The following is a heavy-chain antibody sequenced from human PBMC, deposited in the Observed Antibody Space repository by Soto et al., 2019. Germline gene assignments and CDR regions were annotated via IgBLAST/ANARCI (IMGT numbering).Heavy chain of an antibody. CDR2: ISYDGSNK. CDR1: GFTFSSYA. V-gene: IGHV3-30-3*01. Sequence: QVQLVESGGGVVQPGRSLRLSCAASGFTFSSYAMHWVRQAPGKGLEWVAVISYDGSNKYYADSVKGRFTISRDNSKNTLYLQMTSLRAEDTAVYYCARDRAYGDYEALDYWGQGTLVTVSS. D-gene: IGHD4-17*01. J-gene: IGHJ4*02. CDR3: ARDRAYGDYEALDY.